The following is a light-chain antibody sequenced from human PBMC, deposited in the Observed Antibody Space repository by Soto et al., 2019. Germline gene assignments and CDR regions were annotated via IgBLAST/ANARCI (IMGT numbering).Light chain of an antibody. CDR1: QSISSY. Sequence: DIQMTQSPSSLSASVGDRVTITCRASQSISSYLNWYQQKPRKAPKLLIYAASSLQSGVPSRFSGSGSGTDFTLTISSLQPEDFATYYCQQSYSTPQTFGGGTKVEIK. V-gene: IGKV1-39*01. CDR2: AAS. J-gene: IGKJ4*01. CDR3: QQSYSTPQT.